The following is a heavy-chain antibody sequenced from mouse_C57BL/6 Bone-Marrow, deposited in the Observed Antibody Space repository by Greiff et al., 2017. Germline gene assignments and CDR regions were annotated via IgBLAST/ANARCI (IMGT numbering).Heavy chain of an antibody. D-gene: IGHD4-1*02. CDR1: GFTFSDYG. Sequence: DVKLVESGGGLVKPGGSLKLSCAASGFTFSDYGMHWVRQAPEKGLEWVAYISSGSSTIYYADTVKGRFTISRDNAKNTLFLQMTSLRSEDTAMYYCARYNWDYYAMDYWGQGTSVTVSS. V-gene: IGHV5-17*01. CDR3: ARYNWDYYAMDY. CDR2: ISSGSSTI. J-gene: IGHJ4*01.